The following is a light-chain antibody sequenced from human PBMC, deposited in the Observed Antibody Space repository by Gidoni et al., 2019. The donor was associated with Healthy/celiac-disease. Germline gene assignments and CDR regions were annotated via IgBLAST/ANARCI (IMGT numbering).Light chain of an antibody. J-gene: IGKJ5*01. CDR3: QQRSNWPPIT. CDR2: DAS. CDR1: Y. Sequence: YLAWYQQKPGQAPRLLIYDASNRATGIPARFSGSGSGTDFTHTISSLEPEDFAVYYCQQRSNWPPITFGQGTRLEIK. V-gene: IGKV3-11*01.